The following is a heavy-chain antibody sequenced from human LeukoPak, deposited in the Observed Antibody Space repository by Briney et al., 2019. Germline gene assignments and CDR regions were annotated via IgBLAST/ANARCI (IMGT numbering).Heavy chain of an antibody. CDR3: ATWAFYHGLDV. V-gene: IGHV3-43*02. J-gene: IGHJ6*02. Sequence: GGSLRLSCTASGFNFDKYAMHWVRQRPGKGLEWVAVISADGTTDHADSVKGRFTVSRDNSKESLFLQMGSLRDEDTALYYCATWAFYHGLDVWGQGTTVTVSS. D-gene: IGHD1-26*01. CDR2: ISADGTT. CDR1: GFNFDKYA.